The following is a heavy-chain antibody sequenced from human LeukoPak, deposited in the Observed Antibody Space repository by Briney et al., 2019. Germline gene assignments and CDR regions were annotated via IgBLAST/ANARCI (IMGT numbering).Heavy chain of an antibody. Sequence: GRSLRLSCAASGFTFSSWGMHWVRQAPGKGLEWVAVIWYDGTNKYYSDSVKGRFTISRDNSKNTLYLQMNSLRAEDTAVYYCAKDLGTLSRPYGMDVWGQGTTVTISS. D-gene: IGHD1-1*01. CDR2: IWYDGTNK. CDR1: GFTFSSWG. J-gene: IGHJ6*02. CDR3: AKDLGTLSRPYGMDV. V-gene: IGHV3-33*06.